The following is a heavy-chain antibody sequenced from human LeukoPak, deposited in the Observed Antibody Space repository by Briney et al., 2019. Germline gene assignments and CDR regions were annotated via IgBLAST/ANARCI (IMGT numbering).Heavy chain of an antibody. CDR2: INPNSGGT. Sequence: ASVKVSCKASGYTFTGYYMHWVRQAPGQGLEWMGWINPNSGGTNYAQKFQGRVTMTRDTSISTAYMELSRLRSDDTAVYYCAREYYDFWSGYYDTPWGSWGQGTLVTVSS. V-gene: IGHV1-2*02. D-gene: IGHD3-3*01. J-gene: IGHJ5*02. CDR3: AREYYDFWSGYYDTPWGS. CDR1: GYTFTGYY.